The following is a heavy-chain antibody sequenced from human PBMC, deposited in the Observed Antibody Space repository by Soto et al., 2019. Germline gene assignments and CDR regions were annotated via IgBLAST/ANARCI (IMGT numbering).Heavy chain of an antibody. V-gene: IGHV3-74*03. CDR1: GFTFSDYW. D-gene: IGHD6-6*01. CDR2: INNEGSST. J-gene: IGHJ4*02. CDR3: ARAYRSSSFDY. Sequence: EVQLVESGGGLVQPGGSLRLSCAASGFTFSDYWMHWVRQAPGKGLVWVSGINNEGSSTTYADSVKGRFTSSRDNAKNTLYLHMYSLREEATAVYYCARAYRSSSFDYWGQGTLVTVS.